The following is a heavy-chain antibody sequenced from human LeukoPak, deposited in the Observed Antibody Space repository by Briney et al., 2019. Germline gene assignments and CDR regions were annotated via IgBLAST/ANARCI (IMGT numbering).Heavy chain of an antibody. CDR1: GFTFSIYT. CDR2: ISAGSRHI. V-gene: IGHV3-21*04. J-gene: IGHJ6*03. Sequence: GGSLRLSCEASGFTFSIYTMNWVRQAPGKGLEWVSIISAGSRHIYYADSVRGRFTISRDDAKNSLYLQMNTLRAEDTAVYYCASSLDEYYMDVWGKGTTVTVSS. CDR3: ASSLDEYYMDV.